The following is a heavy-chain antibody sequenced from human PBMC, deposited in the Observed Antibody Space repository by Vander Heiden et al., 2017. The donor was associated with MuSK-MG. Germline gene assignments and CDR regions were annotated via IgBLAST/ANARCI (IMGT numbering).Heavy chain of an antibody. V-gene: IGHV4-34*02. CDR1: GGSFSGYY. D-gene: IGHD2-15*01. J-gene: IGHJ6*02. CDR2: IKQSGGT. CDR3: ARGPRSPGPDGVDV. Sequence: QVQLQQWGAGMLKPSETLSLTCAVNGGSFSGYYWSWIRQPPGKGLEWIGEIKQSGGTNYNPSLKSRVTISIDTSKKQFSLKLTSVTAADTAVYYCARGPRSPGPDGVDVWGQGTTVTVSS.